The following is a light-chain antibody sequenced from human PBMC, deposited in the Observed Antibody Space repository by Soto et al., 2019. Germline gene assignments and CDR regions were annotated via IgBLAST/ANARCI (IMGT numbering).Light chain of an antibody. J-gene: IGKJ1*01. CDR2: NAS. CDR3: QQYNNWPWT. V-gene: IGKV3-15*01. CDR1: QSVSSN. Sequence: EIVMMQSPATLSVSPGERATLSCRASQSVSSNLAWYQQKPGQAPRLLIKNASTSDNDIPARFGGSGSGTEFTLTISSLQSEDFAIYYCQQYNNWPWTFGQGTRVDNK.